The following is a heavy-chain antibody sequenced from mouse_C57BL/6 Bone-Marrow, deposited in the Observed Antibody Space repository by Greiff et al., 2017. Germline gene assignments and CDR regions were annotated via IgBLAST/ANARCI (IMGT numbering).Heavy chain of an antibody. D-gene: IGHD1-1*01. CDR3: ARGEASYYYGSKGMDY. CDR1: GYTFTSYG. V-gene: IGHV1-81*01. J-gene: IGHJ4*01. Sequence: QVQLQQSGAELARPGALVKLSCKASGYTFTSYGISWVKQRTGQGLEWIGEIYPRSGNTYYNEKFKGKATLTADKSSSTAYMELRSLTSEDSAVYFCARGEASYYYGSKGMDYWGQGTSVTVSS. CDR2: IYPRSGNT.